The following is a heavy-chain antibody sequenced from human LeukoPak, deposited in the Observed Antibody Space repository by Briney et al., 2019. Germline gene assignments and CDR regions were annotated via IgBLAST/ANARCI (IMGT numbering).Heavy chain of an antibody. V-gene: IGHV4-4*07. Sequence: SETLSLTCTVSGGSISSYYWSWIRQPAGKGLEWIGRIYTSASTNYNPSLKSRVTISVDTSKNQISLKLSSVTAADTAVYYCARVRVRVVISDWGQGTLVTVSS. D-gene: IGHD3-10*01. CDR1: GGSISSYY. J-gene: IGHJ4*02. CDR2: IYTSAST. CDR3: ARVRVRVVISD.